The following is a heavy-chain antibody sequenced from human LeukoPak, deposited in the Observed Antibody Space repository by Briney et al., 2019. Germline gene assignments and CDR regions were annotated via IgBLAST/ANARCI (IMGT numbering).Heavy chain of an antibody. V-gene: IGHV3-30*04. CDR1: GFTFSSYA. Sequence: GGSLRLSCAASGFTFSSYAMHWVRQAPGKGREWVAVISYDGSNKYYANSVRGRFTISRDNAKNSLYLQMNSLRAEDTAVYYCARRPRAFDIWGQGTMVTVSS. CDR2: ISYDGSNK. J-gene: IGHJ3*02. CDR3: ARRPRAFDI.